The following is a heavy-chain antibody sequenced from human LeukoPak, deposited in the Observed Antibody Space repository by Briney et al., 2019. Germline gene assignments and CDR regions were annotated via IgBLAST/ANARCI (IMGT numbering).Heavy chain of an antibody. J-gene: IGHJ4*02. CDR2: ISGSGGST. V-gene: IGHV3-23*01. D-gene: IGHD6-13*01. CDR3: AKGGHSSSWYSFDY. Sequence: GRSLRPSRAASAFTFSSYATSWVRHAPGEGLGWVSAISGSGGSTYYADSVKGRFTISRDNSKNTLYLQMNSLRAEDTAVYYCAKGGHSSSWYSFDYWSQGTLVTVSS. CDR1: AFTFSSYA.